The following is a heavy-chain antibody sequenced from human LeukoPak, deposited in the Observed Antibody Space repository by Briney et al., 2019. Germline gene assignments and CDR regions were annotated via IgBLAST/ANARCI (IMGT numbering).Heavy chain of an antibody. V-gene: IGHV3-74*01. J-gene: IGHJ4*02. D-gene: IGHD2-2*01. CDR3: AKRMVTGTSSSNPPLDY. Sequence: GGSLRLSCAASGFTFSSYWMHWVRQAPGKGLVWVSRINSDGSSTSYADSVKGRFTISRDNAKNTLYLQMNSLRAEDTAVYYCAKRMVTGTSSSNPPLDYWGQGTLVTVSS. CDR1: GFTFSSYW. CDR2: INSDGSST.